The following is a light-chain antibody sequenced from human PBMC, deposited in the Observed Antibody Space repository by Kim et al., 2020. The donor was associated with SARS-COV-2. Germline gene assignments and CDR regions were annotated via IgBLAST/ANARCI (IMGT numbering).Light chain of an antibody. CDR1: SSNIGAGYD. J-gene: IGLJ1*01. Sequence: RVTISCTGNSSNIGAGYDVHWYQQLPETAPKLLIYDNDNRPSGVPDRFSGSQSDTSASLAITGLQAEDEADYYCQSYDSSLSGYVFGSGTKVTVL. CDR3: QSYDSSLSGYV. V-gene: IGLV1-40*01. CDR2: DND.